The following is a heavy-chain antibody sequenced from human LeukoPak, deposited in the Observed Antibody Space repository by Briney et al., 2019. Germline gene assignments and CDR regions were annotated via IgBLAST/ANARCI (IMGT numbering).Heavy chain of an antibody. J-gene: IGHJ3*02. CDR3: ARGKFYCSGGSCYRNAFDI. Sequence: SETLSLTCTVSGGLLSSYYGSWLRQSPGKGLEWGGYIYCCGSTNYNPSLKSRVTISVDTSKNQFSLKLSSVTAADTAVYYCARGKFYCSGGSCYRNAFDIWGQGTMVTVSS. CDR2: IYCCGST. D-gene: IGHD2-15*01. V-gene: IGHV4-59*01. CDR1: GGLLSSYY.